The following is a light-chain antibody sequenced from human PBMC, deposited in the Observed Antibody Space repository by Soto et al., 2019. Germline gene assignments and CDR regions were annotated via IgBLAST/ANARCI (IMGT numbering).Light chain of an antibody. CDR2: AS. CDR1: QSVSDMY. Sequence: EIVLTQSPGTLSLSPGERATLSCRASQSVSDMYLAWYQHKPGQAPRLLIYASNRATGIPDRFSGSGCGTDFTLTINRLEPEDFAVYYCQHYGTSALFGPGTKVEIK. V-gene: IGKV3-20*01. CDR3: QHYGTSAL. J-gene: IGKJ3*01.